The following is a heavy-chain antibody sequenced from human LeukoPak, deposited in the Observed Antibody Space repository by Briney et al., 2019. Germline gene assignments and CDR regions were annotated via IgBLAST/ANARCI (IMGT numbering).Heavy chain of an antibody. CDR2: ISYDGSNR. D-gene: IGHD2-2*01. V-gene: IGHV3-30-3*01. CDR3: ARDQGYCTTTSCYSIGGYFDY. CDR1: GFTFSIYA. Sequence: GGSLRLSCAASGFTFSIYAMHWVRQAPGKGLEWVAVISYDGSNRYADSVKGRFTISRDSSRHTVYPQMNSLRDEDTAVYYCARDQGYCTTTSCYSIGGYFDYWGQGTLVTVSS. J-gene: IGHJ4*02.